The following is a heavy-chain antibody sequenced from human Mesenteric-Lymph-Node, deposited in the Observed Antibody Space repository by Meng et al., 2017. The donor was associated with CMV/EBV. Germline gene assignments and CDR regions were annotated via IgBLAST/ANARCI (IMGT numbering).Heavy chain of an antibody. CDR2: IYRGDNT. D-gene: IGHD3-10*01. CDR1: GFNVRDKY. V-gene: IGHV3-66*01. J-gene: IGHJ4*02. Sequence: EVDLGGCGGGLVQPGGSLRLSCAASGFNVRDKYMSWVRQAPGKGLEWVCIIYRGDNTYYIDSVKDRFTVSRDNSKNTMYLQMNSLRVEDTAVYYCTGDSVSNPNLDYWGQGTLVTVSS. CDR3: TGDSVSNPNLDY.